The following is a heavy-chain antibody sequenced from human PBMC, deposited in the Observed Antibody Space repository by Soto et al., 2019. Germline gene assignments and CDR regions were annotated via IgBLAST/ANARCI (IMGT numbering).Heavy chain of an antibody. J-gene: IGHJ1*01. CDR1: GGTFISYA. CDR3: ARNLGYSYGYGYFQH. V-gene: IGHV1-69*13. D-gene: IGHD5-18*01. CDR2: IIPIFGTA. Sequence: SVTVSCQASGGTFISYAISLVRQAPGQGLEWMGGIIPIFGTANYAQKFQGRVTITADESTSTAYMELSSLRSEDTAVYYCARNLGYSYGYGYFQHWGQGTLVTVSS.